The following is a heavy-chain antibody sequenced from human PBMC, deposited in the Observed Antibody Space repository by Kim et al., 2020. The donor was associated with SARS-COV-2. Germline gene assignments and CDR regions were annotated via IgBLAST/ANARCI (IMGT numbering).Heavy chain of an antibody. V-gene: IGHV3-9*01. J-gene: IGHJ4*02. CDR2: ISWNSGSI. Sequence: GGSLRLSCAASGFTFDDYAMHWVRQAPGKGLEWVSGISWNSGSIGYADSVKGRFTISRDNAKNSLYLQMNSLRAEDTALYYCAKDVCLILGSGSCDLDYWGQGTLVTVSS. D-gene: IGHD3-10*01. CDR1: GFTFDDYA. CDR3: AKDVCLILGSGSCDLDY.